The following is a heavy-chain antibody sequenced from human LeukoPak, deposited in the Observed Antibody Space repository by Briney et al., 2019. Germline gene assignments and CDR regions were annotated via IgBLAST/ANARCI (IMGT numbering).Heavy chain of an antibody. CDR1: GFTFNSYG. CDR3: AKDRARAAAGFFDY. Sequence: PGGSLRVSCAASGFTFNSYGIHWVRQAPSKGLEWVAFIRFDGSNNYYADSVKGRFTISRDNSKNTLDLQLNSLRAEDTAVYYCAKDRARAAAGFFDYWGQGTLVTVSS. J-gene: IGHJ4*02. V-gene: IGHV3-30*02. CDR2: IRFDGSNN. D-gene: IGHD6-13*01.